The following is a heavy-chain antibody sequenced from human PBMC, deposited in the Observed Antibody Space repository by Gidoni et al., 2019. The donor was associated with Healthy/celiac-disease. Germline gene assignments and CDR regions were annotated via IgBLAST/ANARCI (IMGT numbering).Heavy chain of an antibody. V-gene: IGHV4-39*01. CDR1: GGSISRSSYY. J-gene: IGHJ3*02. CDR3: ARVEFYTMTDAFDI. CDR2: IYYSGST. D-gene: IGHD3-22*01. Sequence: QLQLQESGPGLVKPSETLSLTCTVSGGSISRSSYYWGWIRQPPGKGLEWIGSIYYSGSTYYNPSLKSRVTISVDTSKNQFSLKLSSVTAADTAVYYCARVEFYTMTDAFDIWGQGTMVTVSS.